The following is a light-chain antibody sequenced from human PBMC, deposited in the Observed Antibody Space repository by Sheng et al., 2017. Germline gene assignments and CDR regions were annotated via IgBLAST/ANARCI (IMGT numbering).Light chain of an antibody. V-gene: IGKV1-16*01. CDR1: QSISNY. Sequence: DIQMTQSPSSLSASVGDRVTITCRASQSISNYLNWFQQKPGTAPKLLISAASNLQSGVPSRFSGSGSRTEFTLTISSLQPDDFATYYCQQYQSYPHTFGQGTKLEI. CDR2: AAS. J-gene: IGKJ2*01. CDR3: QQYQSYPHT.